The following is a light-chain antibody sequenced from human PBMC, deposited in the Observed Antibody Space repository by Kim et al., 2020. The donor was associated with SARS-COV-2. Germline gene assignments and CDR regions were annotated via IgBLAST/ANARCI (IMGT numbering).Light chain of an antibody. J-gene: IGKJ1*01. V-gene: IGKV1-5*01. Sequence: DSQMTQSPSNLSASVGDGVTITCRASQGISNWLAWYQQKPGKAPKLRIYDASRLEVGVPSRFSGSGSGTEFTLTISSLQPDDFATYYCHQYNSYSPTFGPGTKVEIK. CDR3: HQYNSYSPT. CDR2: DAS. CDR1: QGISNW.